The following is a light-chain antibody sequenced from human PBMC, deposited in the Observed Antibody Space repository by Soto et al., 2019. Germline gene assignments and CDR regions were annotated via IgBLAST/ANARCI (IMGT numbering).Light chain of an antibody. J-gene: IGKJ2*01. CDR1: QSVSSSY. CDR2: GAS. V-gene: IGKV3-20*01. CDR3: QQYGSSPYT. Sequence: EIVLTQSPGTLSLSPGERATLSCRASQSVSSSYLAWYQQKPGQAPRLLISGASSRATGISDRFSGSGSGTDVTLTISRLEPEDFAVYYCQQYGSSPYTFGQGTKLEIK.